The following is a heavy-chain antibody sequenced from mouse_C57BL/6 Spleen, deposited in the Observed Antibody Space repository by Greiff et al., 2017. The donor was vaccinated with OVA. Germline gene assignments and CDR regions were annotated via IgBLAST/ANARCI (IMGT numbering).Heavy chain of an antibody. J-gene: IGHJ4*01. Sequence: EVQLVESGGGLVKPGGSLKLSCAASGFTFSDYGMHWVRQAPEKGLEWVAYISSGSSTIYYADTVKGRFTISRDNAKNTLFLQMTSLRSEDTAMYYCARNYGSSYGYAMGYWGQGTSVTVSS. D-gene: IGHD1-1*01. CDR1: GFTFSDYG. V-gene: IGHV5-17*01. CDR3: ARNYGSSYGYAMGY. CDR2: ISSGSSTI.